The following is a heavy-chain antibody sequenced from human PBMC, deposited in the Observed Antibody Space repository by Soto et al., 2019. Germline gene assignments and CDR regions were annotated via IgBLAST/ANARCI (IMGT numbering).Heavy chain of an antibody. CDR1: EFTFSSYS. CDR3: ARVGDDILTGWYYGMDV. J-gene: IGHJ6*02. V-gene: IGHV3-21*01. CDR2: ISSSSSYI. D-gene: IGHD3-9*01. Sequence: GGSLRLSCAASEFTFSSYSMNWVRQDPGKGLEWVSSISSSSSYIYYADSVKGRFTISRDNAKNSLYLQMNSLRAEDTAVYYCARVGDDILTGWYYGMDVWGQGTTVTVSS.